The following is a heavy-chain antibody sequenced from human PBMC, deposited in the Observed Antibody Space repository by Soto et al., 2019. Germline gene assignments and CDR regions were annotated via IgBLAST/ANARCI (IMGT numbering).Heavy chain of an antibody. CDR3: AKDKGLRRNAFDI. V-gene: IGHV3-9*01. Sequence: EVQLVESGGGLVQPGRSLRLSCAASGFTFDDYAMHWVRQAPGKGLGWVSGISWNSGSIGYADSVKGQFTISRDNAKNSLYLQMHSLRDEDTSLYYCAKDKGLRRNAFDIWGQGTMVTVSS. CDR2: ISWNSGSI. CDR1: GFTFDDYA. D-gene: IGHD5-12*01. J-gene: IGHJ3*02.